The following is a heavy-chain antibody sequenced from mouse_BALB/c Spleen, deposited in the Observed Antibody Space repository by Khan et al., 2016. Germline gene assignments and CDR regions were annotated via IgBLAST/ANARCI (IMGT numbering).Heavy chain of an antibody. CDR2: ISYSGST. CDR3: ARGNYRYDYAMDY. J-gene: IGHJ4*01. Sequence: VQLKESGPGLVKPSQSLSLTCTVTGYSITSDYAWNWIRQFPGNKLEWMGYISYSGSTSYNPSLKSRISITRDTSKTQFFLQLNSVTTEDTATYYCARGNYRYDYAMDYWGQGTSVTVSS. V-gene: IGHV3-2*02. CDR1: GYSITSDYA. D-gene: IGHD2-14*01.